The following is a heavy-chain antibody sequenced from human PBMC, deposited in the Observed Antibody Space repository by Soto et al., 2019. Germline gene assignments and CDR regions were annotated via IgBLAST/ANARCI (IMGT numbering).Heavy chain of an antibody. CDR2: IYYSGST. J-gene: IGHJ4*02. CDR1: GGSISSGDYY. D-gene: IGHD4-17*01. CDR3: ARDATTIAFDY. V-gene: IGHV4-30-4*01. Sequence: PSETLSLTCTVSGGSISSGDYYWSWIRQPPGKGLEWIGYIYYSGSTYYNPSLKSRVTISVDTSKNQFSLKLSSVTAADTAVYYCARDATTIAFDYWGQGTLVTVSS.